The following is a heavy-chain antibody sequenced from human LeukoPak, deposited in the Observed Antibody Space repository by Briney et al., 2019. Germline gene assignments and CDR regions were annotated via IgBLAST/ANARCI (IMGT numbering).Heavy chain of an antibody. CDR2: IKQDGSEK. V-gene: IGHV3-7*04. CDR3: ARDGTYTDYDPDFDI. CDR1: GFTFSSHW. J-gene: IGHJ4*02. D-gene: IGHD5-12*01. Sequence: HPGGSLRLSCAASGFTFSSHWMSWVRQAPGKGLEWVATIKQDGSEKYYVDSVKGRFTISRDNAKNSLYLQMNSLRAEDTAVFYCARDGTYTDYDPDFDIWGQGTLVTVSS.